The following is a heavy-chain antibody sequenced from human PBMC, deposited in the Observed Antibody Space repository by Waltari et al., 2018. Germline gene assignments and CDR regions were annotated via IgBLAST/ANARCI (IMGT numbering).Heavy chain of an antibody. CDR1: GFTFSSYS. CDR2: ISSSSYI. J-gene: IGHJ6*02. D-gene: IGHD1-26*01. Sequence: EVQLVESGGGLVKPGGSLRLSCAASGFTFSSYSMNWVRQAPGKGLEWVSAISSSSYIYYADSVKGRFTISRDNAKNSLYLQMNSLRAEDTAVYYCARQGGALYGMDVWGQGTTVTV. CDR3: ARQGGALYGMDV. V-gene: IGHV3-21*01.